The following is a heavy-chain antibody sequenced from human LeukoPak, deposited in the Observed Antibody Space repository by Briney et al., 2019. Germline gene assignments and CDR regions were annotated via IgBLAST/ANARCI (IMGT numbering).Heavy chain of an antibody. Sequence: GGSLRLSCAASGFTVSSDYMSWVRQAPGKGLEWVSYINSVSTIHYADSVKGRFTISRDNAKNSVYLQMKSLRAEDTAVYYCARSVAGSFDYWGQGTLVTVSS. D-gene: IGHD6-19*01. CDR1: GFTVSSDY. CDR3: ARSVAGSFDY. CDR2: INSVSTI. V-gene: IGHV3-69-1*01. J-gene: IGHJ4*02.